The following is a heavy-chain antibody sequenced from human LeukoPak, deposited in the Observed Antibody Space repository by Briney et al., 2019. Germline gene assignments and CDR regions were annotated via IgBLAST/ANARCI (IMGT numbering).Heavy chain of an antibody. CDR1: GYTFTSYD. V-gene: IGHV1-18*01. J-gene: IGHJ5*01. Sequence: GASVKVSCNASGYTFTSYDISWVRQAPGHRLEWMGWITAYNGSTNSAQKLQGRVTMTTGTSTSTAYMELRSLRSDDTAVYYCARVEVLWFGEDNWFDRWGQGSLVTVSS. D-gene: IGHD3-10*01. CDR3: ARVEVLWFGEDNWFDR. CDR2: ITAYNGST.